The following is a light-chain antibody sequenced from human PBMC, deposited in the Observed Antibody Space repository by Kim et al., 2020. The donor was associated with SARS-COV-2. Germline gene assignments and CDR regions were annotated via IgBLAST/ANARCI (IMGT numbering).Light chain of an antibody. J-gene: IGLJ1*01. V-gene: IGLV2-14*03. CDR2: DVS. CDR3: SSLTSSITYV. CDR1: SSDVGRYNH. Sequence: QSITISCTGTSSDVGRYNHVSWYQLHPGKAPKLIIYDVSEWPSGVSNRFSGSKSGNTASLTISWLQAEDEADYYCSSLTSSITYVFGTGTKVTVL.